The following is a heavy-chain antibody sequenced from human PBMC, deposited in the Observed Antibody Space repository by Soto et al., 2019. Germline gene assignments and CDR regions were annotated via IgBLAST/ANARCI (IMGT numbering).Heavy chain of an antibody. CDR2: IKSKSEGGRT. CDR1: GFTFSDAW. V-gene: IGHV3-15*01. CDR3: TTDRAYYSDGSVN. J-gene: IGHJ4*02. D-gene: IGHD3-22*01. Sequence: EVQLVESGGGFVKPGGSLRLICTASGFTFSDAWMSWVRQAPGKGLEWVGRIKSKSEGGRTDYAAPVKGRFTISRDDSQTTLYLQLTSLKSEDTAVYYCTTDRAYYSDGSVNWGQGTLVTVSS.